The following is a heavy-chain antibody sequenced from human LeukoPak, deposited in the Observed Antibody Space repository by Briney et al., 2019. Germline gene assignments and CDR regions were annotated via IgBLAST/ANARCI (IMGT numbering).Heavy chain of an antibody. Sequence: ASVKVSCKASGYTFTGYYMHWVRQAPGQGLEWMGWINPNSGGTYYAQKFQGWVTMTRDTSISTAYMELSRLRSDDTAVYYCARIIAVAVFDPWGQGTLVTVSS. CDR2: INPNSGGT. D-gene: IGHD6-19*01. J-gene: IGHJ5*02. V-gene: IGHV1-2*04. CDR1: GYTFTGYY. CDR3: ARIIAVAVFDP.